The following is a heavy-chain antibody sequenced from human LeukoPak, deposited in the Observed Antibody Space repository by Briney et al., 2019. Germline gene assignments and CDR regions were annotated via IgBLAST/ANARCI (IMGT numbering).Heavy chain of an antibody. CDR2: INHSGST. CDR1: GGSFSGYY. CDR3: ARVGYCSGGGCGYFQH. Sequence: SETLSLTCAVYGGSFSGYYWSWIRQPPGKGLEWIGEINHSGSTNYNPSLKSRVTISVDTSKNQFSLKLSSVTAADTAVYCCARVGYCSGGGCGYFQHWGQGTLVTVSS. J-gene: IGHJ1*01. D-gene: IGHD2-15*01. V-gene: IGHV4-34*01.